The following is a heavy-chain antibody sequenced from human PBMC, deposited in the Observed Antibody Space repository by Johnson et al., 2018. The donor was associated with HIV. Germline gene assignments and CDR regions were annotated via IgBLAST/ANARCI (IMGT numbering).Heavy chain of an antibody. CDR1: GFTFDDYG. V-gene: IGHV3-20*04. D-gene: IGHD4-23*01. CDR3: RVVTGAFDI. CDR2: INWNGGNT. J-gene: IGHJ3*02. Sequence: VQLVESGGGVVRPGGSLRLSCAPSGFTFDDYGMSWVRQAPGKGLEWVSGINWNGGNTSYADSVKGRFTISRDNSKNTLYLQMNSRRAEDTAVYYCRVVTGAFDIWGQGTMVTVSS.